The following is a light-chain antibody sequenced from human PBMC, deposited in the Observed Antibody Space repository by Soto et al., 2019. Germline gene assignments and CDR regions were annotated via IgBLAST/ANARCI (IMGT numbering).Light chain of an antibody. CDR1: SSNIGPDYD. V-gene: IGLV1-40*01. Sequence: QSVLTQPPSVSGAPGQRDTISCTGSSSNIGPDYDVHWYQQLPGTAPKLLIYANKNRPAGVPDRFSASKSGTSASLAINGLQAEDEADYYCQSYDTSPSGYVFGGGTKVTVL. J-gene: IGLJ1*01. CDR2: ANK. CDR3: QSYDTSPSGYV.